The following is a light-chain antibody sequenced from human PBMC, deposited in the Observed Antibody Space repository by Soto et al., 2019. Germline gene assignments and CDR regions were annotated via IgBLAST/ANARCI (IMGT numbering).Light chain of an antibody. CDR2: DAS. CDR1: QDISNY. Sequence: DIQMTQSPSSLSASVGDRVTITCQASQDISNYLNWYQQKPGKAPKLLIYDASSLGNGVPSRFSGSGSGTYFTLTISSLQPEDLATYYCQQSYTTPLTFGGGTKVDIK. V-gene: IGKV1-39*01. J-gene: IGKJ4*01. CDR3: QQSYTTPLT.